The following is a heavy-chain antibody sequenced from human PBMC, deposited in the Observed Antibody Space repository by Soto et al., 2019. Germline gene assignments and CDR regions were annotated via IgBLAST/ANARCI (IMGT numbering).Heavy chain of an antibody. CDR1: GGSFSSYA. Sequence: QVQLVQSGADVKKPGSSVKVSCTASGGSFSSYAFSWVRQAPGQGLEWMGGIIPIFGTSNYAQKFQGRVTITADESANTVYMEQTSLTSADTAVYYCAIVRESSWPSAYYFHYLCQGTMVTVSS. D-gene: IGHD6-13*01. CDR2: IIPIFGTS. V-gene: IGHV1-69*01. J-gene: IGHJ4*02. CDR3: AIVRESSWPSAYYFHY.